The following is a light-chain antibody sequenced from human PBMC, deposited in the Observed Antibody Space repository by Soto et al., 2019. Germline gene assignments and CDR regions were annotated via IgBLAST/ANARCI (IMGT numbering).Light chain of an antibody. J-gene: IGKJ2*01. V-gene: IGKV1-39*01. CDR1: HSVIGY. CDR2: GAS. Sequence: DIPLTQSPSSLSASVGDRVTISCRASHSVIGYLNWYQHKPGKAPNLLIYGASSLQSGVPSRFSGSGSGTDFTLTISSLQPEDFATYFCQQSYSTPYTFGQGTKVEIQ. CDR3: QQSYSTPYT.